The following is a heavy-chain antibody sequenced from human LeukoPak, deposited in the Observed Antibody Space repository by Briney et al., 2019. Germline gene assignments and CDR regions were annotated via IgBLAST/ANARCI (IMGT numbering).Heavy chain of an antibody. V-gene: IGHV2-70*11. D-gene: IGHD3-10*01. Sequence: SGPTLVNPTQTLTLTCTFSGFSLSASGMCVSWIRQPPGKALEWLARIDWDDDKYYSTSLNTRLTISKDTSKNQVVLTMTNMDPVDTATYYCARILPYGSGGTARAFDIWGQGTMVTVSS. CDR3: ARILPYGSGGTARAFDI. CDR2: IDWDDDK. J-gene: IGHJ3*02. CDR1: GFSLSASGMC.